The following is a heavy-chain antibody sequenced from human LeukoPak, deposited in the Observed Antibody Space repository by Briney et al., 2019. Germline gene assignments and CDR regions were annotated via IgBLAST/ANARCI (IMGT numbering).Heavy chain of an antibody. D-gene: IGHD6-13*01. Sequence: SETLSLTCTVSGGSISSYYWSWIRQPLGKGLEWIGYIYYSGSTNYNPSLKSRVTISVDTSKNQFSLKLSSVTAADTAVYYCARDGGSSYRGAYYWYFDLWGRGTLVTVAS. CDR2: IYYSGST. CDR3: ARDGGSSYRGAYYWYFDL. J-gene: IGHJ2*01. V-gene: IGHV4-59*12. CDR1: GGSISSYY.